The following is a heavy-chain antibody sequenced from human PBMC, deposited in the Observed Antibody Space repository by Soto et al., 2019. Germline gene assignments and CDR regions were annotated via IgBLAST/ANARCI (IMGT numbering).Heavy chain of an antibody. D-gene: IGHD6-13*01. CDR3: ARDERQQLVFDY. V-gene: IGHV1-3*01. J-gene: IGHJ4*02. CDR1: GYTFTSYA. Sequence: QVPLVQSGAEVKKPGASVKVSCKASGYTFTSYAMHWVRQAPGQRLEWMGWINAGNGNTKYSQKFQGRVTITRDTSASTAYMELSSLRSEDTAVYYCARDERQQLVFDYWGQGTLVTVSS. CDR2: INAGNGNT.